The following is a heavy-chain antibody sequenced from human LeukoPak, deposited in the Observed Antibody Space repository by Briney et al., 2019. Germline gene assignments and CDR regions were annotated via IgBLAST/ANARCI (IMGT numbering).Heavy chain of an antibody. CDR3: ARDHSSGSYYNWFDP. J-gene: IGHJ5*02. V-gene: IGHV4-4*07. D-gene: IGHD1-26*01. Sequence: SETLSLTCTVSGGSIGSYYWSWIRQPAGKGLEWIGRIYTSGSTNYNPSLKSRVTMSVDTSKNQFSLKLSSVTAADTAVYYCARDHSSGSYYNWFDPWGQGTLVTVSS. CDR2: IYTSGST. CDR1: GGSIGSYY.